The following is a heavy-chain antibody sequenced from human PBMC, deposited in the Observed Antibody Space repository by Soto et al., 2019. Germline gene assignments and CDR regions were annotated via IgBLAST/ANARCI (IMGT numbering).Heavy chain of an antibody. J-gene: IGHJ4*02. CDR2: ISGSGGST. Sequence: PGGSLRLSCAASGFTFSSYAMSWVLLALGKGLEWVSAISGSGGSTYYADSVKGRFTISRDNSKNTLYLQMNSLRAEDTAVYYCAKGLQGQWLSPSLFDYWGQGTLVTVSS. V-gene: IGHV3-23*01. D-gene: IGHD6-19*01. CDR1: GFTFSSYA. CDR3: AKGLQGQWLSPSLFDY.